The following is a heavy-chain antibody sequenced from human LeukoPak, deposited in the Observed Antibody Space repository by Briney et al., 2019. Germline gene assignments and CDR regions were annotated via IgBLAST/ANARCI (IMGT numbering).Heavy chain of an antibody. V-gene: IGHV3-74*01. CDR2: INEDGSTT. CDR3: VRDLGGRSGH. J-gene: IGHJ4*02. D-gene: IGHD1-26*01. Sequence: GGSLRLSCAASGFTLSSYAMTWVRQAPGKGLVWVSRINEDGSTTNHADSVKGRFTISRDNVKNTLYMEMNSLRAEDTAVYYCVRDLGGRSGHWGQGTLVTVSS. CDR1: GFTLSSYA.